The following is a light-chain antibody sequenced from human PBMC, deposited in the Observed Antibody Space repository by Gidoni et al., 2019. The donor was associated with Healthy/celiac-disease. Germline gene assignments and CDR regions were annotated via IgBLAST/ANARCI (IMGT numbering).Light chain of an antibody. CDR1: QSINSY. CDR3: QQSYSTPPT. J-gene: IGKJ4*01. Sequence: DIQMTQSPSSLSASVGDRVTITCRAIQSINSYLNWNQQKPGKAPKLLIYAASSLQSGVPSRFSGSGSGTDFTLTISSLQPEDFATYYCQQSYSTPPTFGEGTKVEIK. CDR2: AAS. V-gene: IGKV1-39*01.